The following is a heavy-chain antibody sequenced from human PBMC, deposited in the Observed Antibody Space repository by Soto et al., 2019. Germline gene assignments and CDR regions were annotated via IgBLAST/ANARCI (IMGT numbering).Heavy chain of an antibody. CDR1: GYSFTSYG. D-gene: IGHD6-13*01. J-gene: IGHJ4*02. CDR2: ISAYNGNK. Sequence: QVQLVQSGAGVKKPGASVKVSCKASGYSFTSYGISWVRQAPGQGLEWMGWISAYNGNKKDAQKLQGRVTMTTDTATSTAYMELRSLRSDDTAVYYCARDLGQQLVDYWGQGTLVTVSS. V-gene: IGHV1-18*01. CDR3: ARDLGQQLVDY.